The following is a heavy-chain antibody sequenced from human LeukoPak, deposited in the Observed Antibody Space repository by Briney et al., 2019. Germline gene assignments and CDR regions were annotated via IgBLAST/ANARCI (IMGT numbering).Heavy chain of an antibody. Sequence: GGSLRLSCAASGFTFSSYGMSWVRQAPGKGLEWVSAISGSGGSTYYADSVKGRFTISRDNSKNTLYLQMNSLRAEDTAVYYCAKRGRGTCSGGSCYKRDPYYMDVWGKGTTVTISS. V-gene: IGHV3-23*01. D-gene: IGHD2-15*01. CDR1: GFTFSSYG. J-gene: IGHJ6*03. CDR3: AKRGRGTCSGGSCYKRDPYYMDV. CDR2: ISGSGGST.